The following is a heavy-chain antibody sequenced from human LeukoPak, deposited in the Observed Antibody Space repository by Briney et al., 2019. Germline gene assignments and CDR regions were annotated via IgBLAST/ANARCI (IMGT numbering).Heavy chain of an antibody. CDR1: GITLSNYG. D-gene: IGHD3-22*01. V-gene: IGHV3-23*01. CDR2: ISDSGGRT. CDR3: AKRGVVIRVILVGFHKEAYYIDS. J-gene: IGHJ4*02. Sequence: GGSLRLSCAVSGITLSNYGMSWVRQAPGKGLEWVAGISDSGGRTNYADSVKGRFTISRDDPKNTLHLQMNSLRAEDTAVYFCAKRGVVIRVILVGFHKEAYYIDSWGQGALVTVSS.